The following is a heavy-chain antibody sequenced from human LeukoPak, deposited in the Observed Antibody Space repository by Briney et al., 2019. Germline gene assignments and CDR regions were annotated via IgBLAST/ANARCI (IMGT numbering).Heavy chain of an antibody. CDR3: AKADPAEYYFDY. V-gene: IGHV3-23*01. CDR1: GFTFSSYA. Sequence: GGSLRLSCAASGFTFSSYAMSWVRQAPGKGLEWASAISGSGGSTYYADSVKGQFTISRDNSKNTLYLQMNSLRAEDTAVYYCAKADPAEYYFDYWGQGTLVTVSS. J-gene: IGHJ4*02. D-gene: IGHD2-2*01. CDR2: ISGSGGST.